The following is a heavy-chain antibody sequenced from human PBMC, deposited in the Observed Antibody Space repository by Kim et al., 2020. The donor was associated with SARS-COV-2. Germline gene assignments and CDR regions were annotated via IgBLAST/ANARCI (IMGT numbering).Heavy chain of an antibody. CDR1: GDSVSSNSAA. V-gene: IGHV6-1*01. J-gene: IGHJ4*02. CDR3: ARTGMIAAADTFDY. D-gene: IGHD6-13*01. CDR2: TYYRSKWYN. Sequence: SQTLSLTCAISGDSVSSNSAAWNWIRQSASRGLEWLGRTYYRSKWYNDYAVSVNSRITINPDTSKNQFSLQLNSVTPEDTAVYYCARTGMIAAADTFDYWGQGTLVTVSS.